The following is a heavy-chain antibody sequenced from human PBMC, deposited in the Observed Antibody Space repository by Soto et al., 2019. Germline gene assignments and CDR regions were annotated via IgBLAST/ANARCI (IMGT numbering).Heavy chain of an antibody. CDR2: IYYSGST. D-gene: IGHD4-17*01. J-gene: IGHJ6*02. CDR3: ARVAGGLHGMDV. Sequence: QVQLQESGPGLVKPSQTLSLTCTVSGGSISSGDYYWSWIRQPPGKGLEWIGYIYYSGSTHYNPSLKSRXXIXLXXSNNQFPLKLSSVTAADTAVYYSARVAGGLHGMDVWGQGTTVTVSS. V-gene: IGHV4-30-4*01. CDR1: GGSISSGDYY.